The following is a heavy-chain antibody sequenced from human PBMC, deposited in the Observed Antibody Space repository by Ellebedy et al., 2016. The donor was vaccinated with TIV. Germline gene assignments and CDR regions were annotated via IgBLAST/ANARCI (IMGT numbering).Heavy chain of an antibody. CDR2: INHSGST. CDR1: GGSFSGYY. J-gene: IGHJ4*02. Sequence: MPSETLSLTCAVYGGSFSGYYWSWIRQPPGKGLEWIGEINHSGSTNYNPSLKSRVTISVDTSKNQFSLKLSSVTAADTAVYYCARYRVRGVLDYWGQGTLVTVSS. D-gene: IGHD3-10*01. CDR3: ARYRVRGVLDY. V-gene: IGHV4-34*01.